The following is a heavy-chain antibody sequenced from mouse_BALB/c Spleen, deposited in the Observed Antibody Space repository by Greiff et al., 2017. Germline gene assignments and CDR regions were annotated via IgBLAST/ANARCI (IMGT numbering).Heavy chain of an antibody. V-gene: IGHV1S81*02. J-gene: IGHJ4*01. CDR1: GYTFTSYY. CDR2: INPSNGGT. Sequence: QVQLQQSGAELVKPGASVKLSCKASGYTFTSYYMYWVKQRPGQGLAWIGEINPSNGGTNFNEKFKSKATLTVDKSSSTAYMQLSSLTSEDSAVYYCTRKHLRANYVEYAMDYWGQGTSVTVSS. D-gene: IGHD5-1-1*01. CDR3: TRKHLRANYVEYAMDY.